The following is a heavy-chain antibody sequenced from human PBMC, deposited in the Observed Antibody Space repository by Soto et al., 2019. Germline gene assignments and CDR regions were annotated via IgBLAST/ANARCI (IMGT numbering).Heavy chain of an antibody. CDR3: ARDTARDETFDY. V-gene: IGHV3-33*01. J-gene: IGHJ4*02. CDR2: IWYDGSNK. CDR1: GFTFSSYG. Sequence: QVQLVESGGGVVQPGRSLRLSCAASGFTFSSYGMHWVRQAPGKGLEWVAVIWYDGSNKYYADSVKGRFTISRDNSKNTLYLQMNSLRAEDTAVYYCARDTARDETFDYWGQGTLVTVSS. D-gene: IGHD5-18*01.